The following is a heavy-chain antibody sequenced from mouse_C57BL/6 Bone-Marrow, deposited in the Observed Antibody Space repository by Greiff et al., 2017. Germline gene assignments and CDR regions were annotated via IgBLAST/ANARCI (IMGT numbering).Heavy chain of an antibody. V-gene: IGHV5-12*01. D-gene: IGHD1-1*01. J-gene: IGHJ4*01. CDR3: AILLRYLCLDY. CDR1: GFTFSDYY. CDR2: ISNGGGST. Sequence: EVQRVESGGGLVQPGGSLKLSCAASGFTFSDYYMYWVRQTPEKRLEWVAYISNGGGSTYYPDTVKGRFTIARDNAKNTLYLQMSRLKSEDTALYDCAILLRYLCLDYWGQGTSVTVSS.